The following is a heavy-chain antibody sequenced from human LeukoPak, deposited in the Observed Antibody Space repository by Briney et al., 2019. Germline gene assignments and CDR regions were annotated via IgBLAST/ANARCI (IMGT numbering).Heavy chain of an antibody. CDR2: IVYDGSNK. CDR1: GFSFCSFA. J-gene: IGHJ6*02. V-gene: IGHV3-30-3*01. Sequence: PGGSLRLSCAASGFSFCSFAMNWVRQAPGKGREWVAVIVYDGSNKFYADSVKGRFSISRDNSKNTLYLQMNSLRPEDTALYYCARDGNSGYYKGESYYYYGMDVWGQGTTVTVSS. D-gene: IGHD3-22*01. CDR3: ARDGNSGYYKGESYYYYGMDV.